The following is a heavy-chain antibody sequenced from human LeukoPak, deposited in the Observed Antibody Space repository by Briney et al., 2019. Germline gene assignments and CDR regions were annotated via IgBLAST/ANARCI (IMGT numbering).Heavy chain of an antibody. CDR3: ARDLTAYFDY. CDR1: GFTVSSNY. V-gene: IGHV3-66*01. CDR2: IYSGGST. D-gene: IGHD3-16*01. J-gene: IGHJ4*02. Sequence: GGSLRLSCAASGFTVSSNYMSWVRQAPGKGLEWVSVIYSGGSTYYADSVKGRFTISRDNSKKTLYLQMNSLRAEDTAVYYCARDLTAYFDYWGQGTRVTVSS.